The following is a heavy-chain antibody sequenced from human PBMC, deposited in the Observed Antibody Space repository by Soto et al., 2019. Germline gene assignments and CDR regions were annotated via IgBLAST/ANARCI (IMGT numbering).Heavy chain of an antibody. V-gene: IGHV4-59*01. J-gene: IGHJ4*02. CDR3: ARSDGRY. CDR1: GGSISSYY. CDR2: LYYSGST. Sequence: SETLSLTCTVSGGSISSYYWSWIRQPPGKGLEWIGYLYYSGSTNYNPSLRSRVTISIDTSKNQFSLKLSSVTAADTAVYYCARSDGRYWGQGTLVTVSS.